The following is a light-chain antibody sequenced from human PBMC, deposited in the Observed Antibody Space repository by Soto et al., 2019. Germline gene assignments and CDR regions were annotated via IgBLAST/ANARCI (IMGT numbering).Light chain of an antibody. J-gene: IGLJ2*01. CDR3: LLYYGGVHV. CDR2: SIS. Sequence: QAVVTQEPSVTVSPGGTVTLTCASSTGAVTSNYYPSWFLQKPGQAPRALFYSISNKHSWTPARFSGSLLGGKAALTLSDVQPADEADYYCLLYYGGVHVFGGGTKLTVL. CDR1: TGAVTSNYY. V-gene: IGLV7-43*01.